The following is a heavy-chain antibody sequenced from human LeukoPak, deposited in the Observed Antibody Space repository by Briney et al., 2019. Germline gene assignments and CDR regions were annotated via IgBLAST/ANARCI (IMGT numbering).Heavy chain of an antibody. Sequence: SVKVSCKASGGTFSSYAISWVRQAPGQGLEWMGGIIPIFGTASYAQKFQGRVTITADESTSTAYMELSSLRSEDTAVYYCARTIIAAAGQYFDYWGQGTLVTVSS. J-gene: IGHJ4*02. CDR2: IIPIFGTA. D-gene: IGHD6-13*01. V-gene: IGHV1-69*13. CDR1: GGTFSSYA. CDR3: ARTIIAAAGQYFDY.